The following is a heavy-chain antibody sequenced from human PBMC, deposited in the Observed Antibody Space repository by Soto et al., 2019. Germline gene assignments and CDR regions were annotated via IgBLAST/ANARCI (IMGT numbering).Heavy chain of an antibody. CDR3: ARQDYFSGHLDY. Sequence: ASVKVSCKASGYTFTTYAINWVRQAPGQGLEWMVWISANNDNLKYAQKFQGRVTMTTDTFTSTVYMELRSLRSDDTAVYYCARQDYFSGHLDYWGQGTLVTVSS. J-gene: IGHJ4*02. V-gene: IGHV1-18*04. D-gene: IGHD4-17*01. CDR2: ISANNDNL. CDR1: GYTFTTYA.